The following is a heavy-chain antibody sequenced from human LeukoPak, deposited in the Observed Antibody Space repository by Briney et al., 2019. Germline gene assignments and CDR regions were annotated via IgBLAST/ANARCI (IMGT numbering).Heavy chain of an antibody. Sequence: GASVKVSCKASGYTFTSYYMHWVRQAPGQGLEWMGIINPSGGSTNYAQKFQGRVTMTRDTSTSTVYIDVSSVRSEDTAVYYCVALLWFGEFFYWGQGTLVTVSS. V-gene: IGHV1-46*01. CDR2: INPSGGST. CDR3: VALLWFGEFFY. D-gene: IGHD3-10*01. CDR1: GYTFTSYY. J-gene: IGHJ4*02.